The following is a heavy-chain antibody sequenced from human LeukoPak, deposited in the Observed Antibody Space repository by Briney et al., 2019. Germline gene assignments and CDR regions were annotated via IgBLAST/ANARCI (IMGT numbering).Heavy chain of an antibody. CDR1: GFTFSDYI. CDR3: AKSVAIGFDI. CDR2: VTGSGITT. D-gene: IGHD5-12*01. J-gene: IGHJ3*02. V-gene: IGHV3-23*01. Sequence: GGSLRLSCVASGFTFSDYIMNWVRQAPGKGLEWVSTVTGSGITTSYAASVKGRFTISRDNSKNALYLQMNSLRAEDTAVYYCAKSVAIGFDICGQGTMVTVSS.